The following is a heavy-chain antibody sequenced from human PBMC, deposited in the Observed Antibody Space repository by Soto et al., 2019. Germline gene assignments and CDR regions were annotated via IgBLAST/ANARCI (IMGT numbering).Heavy chain of an antibody. J-gene: IGHJ4*02. Sequence: QLQLQESGSGLVKPSQTLSLTCAVSGGSISSGGYSWSWIRQPPGKGLEWIGYIYHSGSTYYNPSFKRRVPIPVDRSKNQFSLKLSSVPAADTAVYYCARGQVVAAQHWGQGTLVTVSS. CDR3: ARGQVVAAQH. D-gene: IGHD2-15*01. CDR1: GGSISSGGYS. V-gene: IGHV4-30-2*01. CDR2: IYHSGST.